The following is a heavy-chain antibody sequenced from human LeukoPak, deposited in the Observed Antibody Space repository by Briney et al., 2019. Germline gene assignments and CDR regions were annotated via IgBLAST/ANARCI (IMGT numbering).Heavy chain of an antibody. J-gene: IGHJ3*02. CDR2: IYTSGST. Sequence: SETLSLTCTVSSGSISSYYWSWIRQPAGKGLEWIGRIYTSGSTNYNPSLKSRVTISVDTSKNQFSLKLSSVTAADTAVYYCATDGVGATISPKYDAFDIWGQGTMVTVSS. D-gene: IGHD1-26*01. CDR1: SGSISSYY. CDR3: ATDGVGATISPKYDAFDI. V-gene: IGHV4-4*07.